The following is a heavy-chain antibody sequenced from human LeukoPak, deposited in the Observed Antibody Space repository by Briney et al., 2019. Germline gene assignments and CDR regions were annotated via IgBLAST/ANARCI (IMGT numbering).Heavy chain of an antibody. CDR2: ISGSGAYT. J-gene: IGHJ5*02. CDR1: GITLSSYA. D-gene: IGHD6-19*01. CDR3: AKGASSGWLLYWFDP. Sequence: GGSLRLSCAASGITLSSYAMSWVRQAPGKGLEWVSGISGSGAYTYYSDSVKGWFTISRDNSKNTLYLQMNSLRAEDTAVYYCAKGASSGWLLYWFDPWGQGTLVTVSS. V-gene: IGHV3-23*01.